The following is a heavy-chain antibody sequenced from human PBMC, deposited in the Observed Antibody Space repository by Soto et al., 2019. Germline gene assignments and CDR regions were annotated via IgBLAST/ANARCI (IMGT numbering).Heavy chain of an antibody. CDR3: VKRRGAGGHFDY. J-gene: IGHJ4*02. D-gene: IGHD2-15*01. CDR1: GFTFSSYA. V-gene: IGHV3-23*01. Sequence: PXGSLILSCAAAGFTFSSYAMGWVRQGPGKGLEWVAVVSIGGSTHYADSVRGRFTISRDNSKNTLSLQMNSLTAEDTAVYFCVKRRGAGGHFDYWGQGDLVTVSS. CDR2: VSIGGST.